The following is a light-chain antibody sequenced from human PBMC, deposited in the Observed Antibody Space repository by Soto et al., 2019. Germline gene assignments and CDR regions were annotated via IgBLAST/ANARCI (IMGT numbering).Light chain of an antibody. CDR2: EVS. Sequence: QSALTHPASVSGSPGQSITISCTGTSSDVVKYDYVSWYQQHPGKAPKLMIYEVSNRPSGVSNRFSASKSGNTASLIISGLQAEDEADYYCSSYTKGNTWVFGGGTKLTVL. CDR3: SSYTKGNTWV. J-gene: IGLJ3*02. CDR1: SSDVVKYDY. V-gene: IGLV2-14*01.